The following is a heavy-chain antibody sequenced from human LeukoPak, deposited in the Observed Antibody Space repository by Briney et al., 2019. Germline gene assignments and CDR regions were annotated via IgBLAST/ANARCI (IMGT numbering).Heavy chain of an antibody. J-gene: IGHJ4*02. CDR1: GFTFSSYA. D-gene: IGHD6-13*01. V-gene: IGHV3-48*04. CDR2: ISSSSSTI. CDR3: ARGGIAAF. Sequence: GGSLRLSCAASGFTFSSYAMSWVRQAPGKGLEWVSYISSSSSTIYYADSVKGRFTISRDNAKNSLYLQMNSLRAEDTAVYYCARGGIAAFWGQGTLVTVSS.